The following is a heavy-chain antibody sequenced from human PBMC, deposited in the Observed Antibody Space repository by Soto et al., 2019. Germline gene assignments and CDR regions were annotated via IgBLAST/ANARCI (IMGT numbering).Heavy chain of an antibody. V-gene: IGHV4-34*01. CDR1: GGSFSGYY. CDR2: INHSGST. Sequence: PSETLSLTCAVYGGSFSGYYWSWIRQPPGKGLEWIGEINHSGSTNYNPSLKSRVTISVDTSTTQFSLKLSSVTAADTAVYYCAREGEYCSSTSCYEVFDYWGQGTLVTVSS. CDR3: AREGEYCSSTSCYEVFDY. J-gene: IGHJ4*02. D-gene: IGHD2-2*01.